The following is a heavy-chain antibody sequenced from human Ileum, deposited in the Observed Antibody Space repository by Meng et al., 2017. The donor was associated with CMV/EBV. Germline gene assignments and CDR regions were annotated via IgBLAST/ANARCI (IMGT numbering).Heavy chain of an antibody. D-gene: IGHD6-19*01. V-gene: IGHV4-31*02. Sequence: VSRGSIRSGRHYWNSIRPHPGTGLDWFGSIYSTGNTYFNPSLKRRVSMSVDMSKNQLSLNLTSVTAADTAVYYCARVGSSGWGLQYWGQGTLVTVSS. CDR2: IYSTGNT. CDR1: RGSIRSGRHY. CDR3: ARVGSSGWGLQY. J-gene: IGHJ4*02.